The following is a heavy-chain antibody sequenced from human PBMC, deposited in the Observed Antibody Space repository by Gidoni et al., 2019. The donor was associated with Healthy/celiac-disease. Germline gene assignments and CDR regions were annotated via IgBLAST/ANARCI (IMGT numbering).Heavy chain of an antibody. D-gene: IGHD3-10*01. J-gene: IGHJ4*02. Sequence: EVQRVESGGGLVQPGRSLRLACAAAGFTLEDYAMHWVRQAPGKGLGWVSGISWNSGSIGYSDSVKGRFTISRDNAKNSLYLQMNSLRAEDTALYYCAKDMGPGSGSPNFDYWGQGTLVTVSS. CDR3: AKDMGPGSGSPNFDY. V-gene: IGHV3-9*01. CDR1: GFTLEDYA. CDR2: ISWNSGSI.